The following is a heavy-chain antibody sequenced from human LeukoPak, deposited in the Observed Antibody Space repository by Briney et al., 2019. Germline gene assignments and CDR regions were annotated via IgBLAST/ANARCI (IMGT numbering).Heavy chain of an antibody. CDR2: SNPNSGGT. J-gene: IGHJ6*02. CDR1: GYILTDYY. V-gene: IGHV1-2*02. Sequence: ASVKVSCKASGYILTDYYIHWVRQAPGQGLEWMGWSNPNSGGTNYAQKFQGRVTMTRDTSISTAYMELSKLRSDDPAVYYCARGDGVYSYNYFYGLDLWGQGTTVTVSS. CDR3: ARGDGVYSYNYFYGLDL. D-gene: IGHD6-13*01.